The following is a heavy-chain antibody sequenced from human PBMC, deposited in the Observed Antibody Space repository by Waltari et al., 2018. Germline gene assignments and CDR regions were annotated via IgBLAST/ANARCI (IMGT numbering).Heavy chain of an antibody. J-gene: IGHJ4*02. V-gene: IGHV4-39*01. CDR1: GGSISSSSYY. D-gene: IGHD2-21*02. Sequence: QLQLQESGPGLVKPSETLSLTCTVSGGSISSSSYYWGWIRQPPGKGLEWIGSIYYSGSTYYNPSLKSRVTISVDTSKNQFSLKLSSVTAADTAVYYCARHKPLVVVTAIMYYFDYWGQGTLVTVSS. CDR2: IYYSGST. CDR3: ARHKPLVVVTAIMYYFDY.